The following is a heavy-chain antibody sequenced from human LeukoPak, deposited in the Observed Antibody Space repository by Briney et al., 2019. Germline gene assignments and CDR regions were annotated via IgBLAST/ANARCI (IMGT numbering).Heavy chain of an antibody. CDR3: TVTTSYYYYYMDV. CDR2: ISSSSSCI. J-gene: IGHJ6*03. V-gene: IGHV3-21*01. D-gene: IGHD4-17*01. Sequence: GGSLRLSCAASGFTFSSYSMNWVRQAPGKGLEWVSSISSSSSCIYYADSVKGRFTISRDNAKNSLYLQMNSLRAEDTAVYYCTVTTSYYYYYMDVWGKGTTVTVSS. CDR1: GFTFSSYS.